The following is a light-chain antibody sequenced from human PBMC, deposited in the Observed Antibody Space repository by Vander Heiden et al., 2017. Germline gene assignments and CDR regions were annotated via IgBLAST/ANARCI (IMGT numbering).Light chain of an antibody. Sequence: DDVMTQSPLSLPVTLGQPASISCRSRESLVSGDGNTYLNWFHQRPGQYPRRLIYKVSDRDAGVTYRFSGSGSGSDFTLKISRVEAEDVGVYYCMQGYSWPATFGQGTKVEI. V-gene: IGKV2-30*01. J-gene: IGKJ1*01. CDR1: ESLVSGDGNTY. CDR3: MQGYSWPAT. CDR2: KVS.